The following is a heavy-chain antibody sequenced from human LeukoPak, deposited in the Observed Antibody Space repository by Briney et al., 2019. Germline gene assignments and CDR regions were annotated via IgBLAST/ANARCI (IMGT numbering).Heavy chain of an antibody. CDR1: GFTFSSYW. D-gene: IGHD2-2*03. CDR2: INQDGSEN. CDR3: VRDGRKSRVVDIVRKKETGYYYYMDV. V-gene: IGHV3-7*01. J-gene: IGHJ6*03. Sequence: GGSLRLSCAASGFTFSSYWMSWVRQAPGKVLEWVANINQDGSENYYVDSVKGRFTISRDNAKNSLYLQVNSLRAEDTAVFSCVRDGRKSRVVDIVRKKETGYYYYMDVWGKGTTVTVSS.